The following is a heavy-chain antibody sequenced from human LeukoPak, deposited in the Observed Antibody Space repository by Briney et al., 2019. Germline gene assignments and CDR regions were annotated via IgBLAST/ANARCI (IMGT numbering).Heavy chain of an antibody. J-gene: IGHJ4*02. CDR1: GFTFSNAW. Sequence: QAGGSLRLSCAASGFTFSNAWMSWVRQAPGKGLEWVANIKEDGSAKYYVDSVKGRFTISRDNAKNSVYLQMNSLRAEDTAVYYCAKPGIAVAGIDYWGQGTLVTVSS. CDR3: AKPGIAVAGIDY. D-gene: IGHD6-19*01. V-gene: IGHV3-7*01. CDR2: IKEDGSAK.